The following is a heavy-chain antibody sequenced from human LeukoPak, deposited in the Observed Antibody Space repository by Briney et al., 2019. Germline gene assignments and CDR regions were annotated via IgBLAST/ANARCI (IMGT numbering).Heavy chain of an antibody. CDR1: GFTFSSYW. V-gene: IGHV3-74*01. CDR2: INPGGGSI. Sequence: QSGMSLRLSCAASGFTFSSYWMHWVRQVPGKGLVWVARINPGGGSITYADSVKGRFTISRDNAKNTLYLQMDRLRAEDTGVYYCARGNQADDYWGQGTLVTVSS. D-gene: IGHD1-14*01. CDR3: ARGNQADDY. J-gene: IGHJ4*02.